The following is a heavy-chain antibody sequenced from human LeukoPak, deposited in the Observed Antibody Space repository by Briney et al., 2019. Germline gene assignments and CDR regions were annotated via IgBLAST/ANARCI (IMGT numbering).Heavy chain of an antibody. J-gene: IGHJ4*02. CDR1: GYTFTVYY. CDR2: INPNSGGT. Sequence: ASVKVSCKASGYTFTVYYMHWVRQAPGQGLEWMGWINPNSGGTNYAQKFQGRVTMTRDTSISTAYMELSRLRSDDTAVYYCARAHSSGWYYFDYWGQGTLVTVSS. CDR3: ARAHSSGWYYFDY. D-gene: IGHD6-19*01. V-gene: IGHV1-2*02.